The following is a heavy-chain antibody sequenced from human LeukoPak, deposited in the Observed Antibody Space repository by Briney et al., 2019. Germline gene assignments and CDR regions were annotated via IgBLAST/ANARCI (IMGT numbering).Heavy chain of an antibody. V-gene: IGHV3-21*01. J-gene: IGHJ4*02. Sequence: GGSLRLSCAASGFTFSSYSMNWVRQAPGKGLEWVPSISSSSSYIYYADSVEGRFTISRDNDKNSLYLQMNSLRAEDTAVYYCASGLYSSHFDYGGQGPLVTVSS. CDR1: GFTFSSYS. D-gene: IGHD3-22*01. CDR2: ISSSSSYI. CDR3: ASGLYSSHFDY.